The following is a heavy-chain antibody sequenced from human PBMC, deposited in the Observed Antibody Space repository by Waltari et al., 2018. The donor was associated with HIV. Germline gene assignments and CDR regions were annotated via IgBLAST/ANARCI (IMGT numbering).Heavy chain of an antibody. CDR2: IVVGSGDT. CDR3: VAGDSGTNPPWFDP. CDR1: GFTFSSST. J-gene: IGHJ5*02. Sequence: QVQLVQSGPEVKKPGTSVKVSCKASGFTFSSSTMHGVRQARGQRLEWIGWIVVGSGDTNYAQKFRERVTITRDMSTSTAYMELSSLRFGDTAVYYCVAGDSGTNPPWFDPWGQGTLVTVSS. D-gene: IGHD1-26*01. V-gene: IGHV1-58*02.